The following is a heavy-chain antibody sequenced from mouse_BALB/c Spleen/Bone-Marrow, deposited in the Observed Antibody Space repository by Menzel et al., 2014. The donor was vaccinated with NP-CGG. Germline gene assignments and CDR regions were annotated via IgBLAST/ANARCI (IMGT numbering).Heavy chain of an antibody. CDR2: IYPSDSYT. D-gene: IGHD1-1*01. V-gene: IGHV1-69*02. Sequence: QVQLQQSGAELVRPGASVKLSCKASGYTFTSYWINWVKQRPGQGLEWIGNIYPSDSYTNYNQKFKDKATLTVDKSSSTAYMQLSSPTSEDSAVYYCTRSYGSSYEYYFDYWGQGTILTVSS. CDR1: GYTFTSYW. CDR3: TRSYGSSYEYYFDY. J-gene: IGHJ2*01.